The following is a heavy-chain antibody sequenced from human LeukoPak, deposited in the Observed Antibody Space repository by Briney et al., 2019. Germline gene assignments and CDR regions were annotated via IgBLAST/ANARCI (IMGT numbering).Heavy chain of an antibody. V-gene: IGHV1-2*02. CDR1: GYTFTGYY. Sequence: GASVKVSCKASGYTFTGYYMHWVRQAPGQGREWMGWINPNSGGTNYAQKFQGRVTMTRDTSISTAYMELSRLRSDDTAVYYCARELVDIVATSYFDIWGQGTMVTVSS. J-gene: IGHJ3*02. CDR3: ARELVDIVATSYFDI. D-gene: IGHD5-12*01. CDR2: INPNSGGT.